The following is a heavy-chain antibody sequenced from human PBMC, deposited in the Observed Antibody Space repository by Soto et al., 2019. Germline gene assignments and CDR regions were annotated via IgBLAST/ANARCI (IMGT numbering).Heavy chain of an antibody. CDR2: INPNSGGT. CDR3: ARGGSSSLDY. J-gene: IGHJ4*02. V-gene: IGHV1-2*02. D-gene: IGHD6-6*01. CDR1: VYTFTGYY. Sequence: QVQLVQSGAEVKKPGASVKVSCKASVYTFTGYYMHWVRQAPGQGPEWMGWINPNSGGTTYAQKFQGRVTVTRDTSISTAYMELSSLRSDDTAVYYCARGGSSSLDYWGQGTLVTVSS.